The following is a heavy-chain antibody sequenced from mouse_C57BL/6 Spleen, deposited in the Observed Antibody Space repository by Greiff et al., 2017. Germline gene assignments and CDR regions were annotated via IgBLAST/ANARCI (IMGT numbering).Heavy chain of an antibody. CDR1: GYAFRSSW. CDR2: IYPGDGDT. D-gene: IGHD2-10*02. CDR3: ARKYGNYDAMDY. Sequence: VKLMESGPELVKPGASVKISCKASGYAFRSSWMNWVKQRPGKGLEWIGRIYPGDGDTNYNGKLKGKATLTADKSSSTAYMQLSSLTSEDSAVYVWARKYGNYDAMDYWGQGTSVTVSS. J-gene: IGHJ4*01. V-gene: IGHV1-82*01.